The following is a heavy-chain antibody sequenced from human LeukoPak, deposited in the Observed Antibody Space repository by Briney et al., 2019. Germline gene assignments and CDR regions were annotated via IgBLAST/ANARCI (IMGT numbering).Heavy chain of an antibody. D-gene: IGHD6-19*01. Sequence: PSETLSLTCAVYGGSFSGYYWSWIRQPLGKGLEWIGEINHSGSTNYNPSLKSRVTISVDTSKNQFSLKLSSVTAADTAVYYCARRGSSGWVYWGQGTLVTVSS. V-gene: IGHV4-34*01. CDR3: ARRGSSGWVY. J-gene: IGHJ4*02. CDR1: GGSFSGYY. CDR2: INHSGST.